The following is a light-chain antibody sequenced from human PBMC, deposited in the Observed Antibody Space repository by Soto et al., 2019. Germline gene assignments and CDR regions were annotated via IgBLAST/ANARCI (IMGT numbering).Light chain of an antibody. CDR1: QTVASSF. V-gene: IGKV3-20*01. CDR2: GAS. CDR3: QHFGSPGLT. J-gene: IGKJ4*01. Sequence: EIVLTQSPGTLSLSPGERATLSCRASQTVASSFLAWYRQNPCQPPRLIIYGASTRATGIPERFSGSGSGPEFTLTISRLEPEDFAVYYCQHFGSPGLTFGGGTQVEI.